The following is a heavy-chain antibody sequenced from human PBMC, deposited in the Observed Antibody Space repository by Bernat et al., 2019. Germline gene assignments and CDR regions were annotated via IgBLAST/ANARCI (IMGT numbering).Heavy chain of an antibody. Sequence: QVLLQESGPGLVKPSETLSLTCTVSGGSINSNYWSWIRQSPGKGLEWLGYSYYTGTTHYNPSLKSRVTISVDRSKNGYSLKLSSVTAGETAVYYCARGGGLPFVEYYFDYWGQGILVTVSS. CDR1: GGSINSNY. CDR3: ARGGGLPFVEYYFDY. J-gene: IGHJ4*02. D-gene: IGHD3-10*01. CDR2: SYYTGTT. V-gene: IGHV4-59*01.